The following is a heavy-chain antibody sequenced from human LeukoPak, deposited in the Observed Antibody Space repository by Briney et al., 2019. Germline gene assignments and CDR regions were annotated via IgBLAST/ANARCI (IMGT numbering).Heavy chain of an antibody. J-gene: IGHJ5*02. CDR2: IIPIFGTA. Sequence: ASVKVSCEASGGTFSSYAISWVRQAPGQGLEWMGGIIPIFGTANYAQKFQGRVTITADESTSTAYMELSSLRSEDTAVYYCARQLEYYGRFDPWGQGTLVTVSS. CDR3: ARQLEYYGRFDP. D-gene: IGHD3-10*01. V-gene: IGHV1-69*13. CDR1: GGTFSSYA.